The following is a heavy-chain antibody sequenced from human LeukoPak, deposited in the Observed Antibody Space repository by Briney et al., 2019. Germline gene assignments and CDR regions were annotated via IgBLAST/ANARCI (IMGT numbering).Heavy chain of an antibody. Sequence: HPGGTLRLSCAASGFTFSSNWMHWVRQAQGKGLGWVSRINSDGSRTNYANSVKGRFTISRENAKNTLYLRKNSQRAEDTAVYYCARARARAIFGVVSTPINYYYSYMDVWVKGTTVTVSS. D-gene: IGHD3-3*01. CDR3: ARARARAIFGVVSTPINYYYSYMDV. V-gene: IGHV3-74*01. CDR2: INSDGSRT. CDR1: GFTFSSNW. J-gene: IGHJ6*03.